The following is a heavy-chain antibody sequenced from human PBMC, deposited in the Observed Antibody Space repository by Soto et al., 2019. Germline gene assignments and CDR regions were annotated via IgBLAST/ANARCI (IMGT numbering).Heavy chain of an antibody. CDR1: GFTFSSYA. V-gene: IGHV3-23*01. CDR2: ISGSGGST. D-gene: IGHD2-2*01. Sequence: GGSLRLSCAASGFTFSSYAMSWVRQAPGKGLEWVSAISGSGGSTYYADSVKCRFTISRDKSKNTLYLQMISLRAEDTAVYYCAKDRRDCSSTSCYFNWFDPWGHGTLVTVS. CDR3: AKDRRDCSSTSCYFNWFDP. J-gene: IGHJ5*02.